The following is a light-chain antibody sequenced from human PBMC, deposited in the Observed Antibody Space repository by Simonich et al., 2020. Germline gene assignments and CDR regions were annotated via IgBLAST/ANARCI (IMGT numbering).Light chain of an antibody. CDR1: SGSIASNY. Sequence: NFMLTQPHSVSESPGKTVTISCTRSSGSIASNYVQWYQQRPGRSPTTVIYEDNQRPSGVPERFSGSIDSSSNSASLTISGLKTEDEADYYCQSYDSSNWVFGGGTKLTVL. CDR2: EDN. J-gene: IGLJ3*02. V-gene: IGLV6-57*01. CDR3: QSYDSSNWV.